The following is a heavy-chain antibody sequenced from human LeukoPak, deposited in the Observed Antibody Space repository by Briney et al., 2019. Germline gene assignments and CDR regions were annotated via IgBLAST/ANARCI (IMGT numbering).Heavy chain of an antibody. V-gene: IGHV3-13*04. D-gene: IGHD4-23*01. CDR2: IGTAGDT. CDR1: GFTFSSYD. Sequence: PGGSLRLSCAAPGFTFSSYDMHWVRQATGKGLEWVSAIGTAGDTYYPGSVKGRFTISRENAKNSLYLQMNSLRAGDTPVYYCAREDYGGATDYWGQGTLVTVSS. CDR3: AREDYGGATDY. J-gene: IGHJ4*02.